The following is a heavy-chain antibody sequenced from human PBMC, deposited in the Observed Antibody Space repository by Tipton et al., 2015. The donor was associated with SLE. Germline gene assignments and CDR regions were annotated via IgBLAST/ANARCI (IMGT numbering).Heavy chain of an antibody. V-gene: IGHV4-59*08. Sequence: TLSLTCTVSGGSISSYYWSWIRQPPGKGLEWIGYIGHSGSTNYNPSLNSRVTMSIDTSKNQFSLKLTFVTAADTAVYYCARQLGWGDPFAFDYWGQGTLVTVSP. CDR2: IGHSGST. D-gene: IGHD2-21*02. CDR1: GGSISSYY. J-gene: IGHJ4*02. CDR3: ARQLGWGDPFAFDY.